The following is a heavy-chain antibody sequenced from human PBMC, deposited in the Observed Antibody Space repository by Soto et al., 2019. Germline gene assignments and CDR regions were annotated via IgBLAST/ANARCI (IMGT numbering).Heavy chain of an antibody. D-gene: IGHD3-3*01. V-gene: IGHV3-73*01. CDR2: IRSKGNNYAT. Sequence: EVQLEESGGGLVQPGGSLKLSCAASGFTFSGSALHWVRQASGKGLEWVGRIRSKGNNYATAYGASLKGRFTISRDDAKNTAYLQMNSLNTEDTAVYYSSRQASDFWSGKPQYYMDVWGKGTTVTVSS. CDR3: SRQASDFWSGKPQYYMDV. CDR1: GFTFSGSA. J-gene: IGHJ6*03.